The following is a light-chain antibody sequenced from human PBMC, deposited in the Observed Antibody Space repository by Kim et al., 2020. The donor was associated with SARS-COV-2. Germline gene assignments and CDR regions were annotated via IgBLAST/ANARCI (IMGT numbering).Light chain of an antibody. CDR3: QQFGTAPRT. J-gene: IGKJ1*01. Sequence: ENVLTQSPGTLSLSPGERASLSCRASQSVSSSYVTWYQQKPGQAPRLLIYGASFRAIGIPDRFSGSGSGTDFTLTISRLEPEDSAVYYCQQFGTAPRTFGQGTKVDIK. CDR2: GAS. V-gene: IGKV3-20*01. CDR1: QSVSSSY.